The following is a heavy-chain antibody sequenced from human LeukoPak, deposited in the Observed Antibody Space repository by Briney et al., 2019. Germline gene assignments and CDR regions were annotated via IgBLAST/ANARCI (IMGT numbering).Heavy chain of an antibody. CDR1: GGSFSGYY. CDR2: INHSGST. J-gene: IGHJ5*02. Sequence: SSETLSLTCAVYGGSFSGYYSSWIRQPPGKGLEWIGEINHSGSTNYNPSLKSRVTISVDTSKNQFSLKLSSVTAADTAVYSCARGWRGYCSSTSCQPYNWFDHWGQGTLVTVSS. V-gene: IGHV4-34*01. D-gene: IGHD2-2*01. CDR3: ARGWRGYCSSTSCQPYNWFDH.